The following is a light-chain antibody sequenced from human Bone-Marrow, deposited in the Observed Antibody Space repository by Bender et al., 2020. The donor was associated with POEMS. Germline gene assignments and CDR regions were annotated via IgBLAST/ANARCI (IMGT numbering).Light chain of an antibody. V-gene: IGLV3-21*02. CDR2: DDS. J-gene: IGLJ1*01. CDR1: NIGSTS. CDR3: QAWDSSTGYV. Sequence: SYVLTQPPSVSVAPGQTATITCGGNNIGSTSVHWYQQKPGQAPVLVVHDDSARPSGIPERFSGSNSGNTATLTISGTQAMDEADYYCQAWDSSTGYVFGTGTKVTVL.